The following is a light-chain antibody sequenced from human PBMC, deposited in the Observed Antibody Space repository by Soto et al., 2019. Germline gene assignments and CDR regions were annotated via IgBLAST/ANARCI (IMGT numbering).Light chain of an antibody. CDR3: QVWDSSTARVV. CDR1: NIGSKN. Sequence: SYELTQPLSVSVALGQTARITCGGNNIGSKNVHWYQQKPGQAPVLVIYRDINRPSGIPERFSGSNSGNTATLTISRAQAGDEADYFCQVWDSSTARVVFGGGTQLTVL. J-gene: IGLJ2*01. V-gene: IGLV3-9*01. CDR2: RDI.